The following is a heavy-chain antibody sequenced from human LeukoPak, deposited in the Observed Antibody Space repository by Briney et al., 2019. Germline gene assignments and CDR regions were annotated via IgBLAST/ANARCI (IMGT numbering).Heavy chain of an antibody. CDR2: ISSSGSDK. V-gene: IGHV3-48*03. CDR3: ARRTSGAFAI. J-gene: IGHJ3*02. Sequence: PGGSLRLSRAASGFPLSDHEMNWVRQAPGKGLEWVSYISSSGSDKYYPDSVKGRFTISRDNAKNSLYLQMNSLRAEDTAIYYCARRTSGAFAIWGQGTKVTVSS. CDR1: GFPLSDHE.